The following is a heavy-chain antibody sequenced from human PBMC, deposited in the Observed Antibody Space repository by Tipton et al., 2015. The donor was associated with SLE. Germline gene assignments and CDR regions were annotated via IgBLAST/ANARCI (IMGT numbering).Heavy chain of an antibody. Sequence: GSLRLSCAASGFTVSSNYMNWVRQAPGKGLEWVSVIYSGGSTYYADSVKGRFTISRDNSKNTLYLQMNSLRAEDTAVYYCARDRPPRAFNIWGQGTMVTVSS. V-gene: IGHV3-53*01. CDR1: GFTVSSNY. J-gene: IGHJ3*02. CDR3: ARDRPPRAFNI. CDR2: IYSGGST.